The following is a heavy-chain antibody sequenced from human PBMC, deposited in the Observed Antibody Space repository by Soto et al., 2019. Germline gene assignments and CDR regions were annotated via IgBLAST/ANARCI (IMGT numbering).Heavy chain of an antibody. D-gene: IGHD3-10*01. CDR3: ARPRNIIIWFGELPDV. J-gene: IGHJ6*02. V-gene: IGHV3-30-3*01. Sequence: QVPLEESGGGVVQPGRSLRLSCAASGFSFSSHAMHWVRQAPGKGLEWVGVISYDGSDKYYAVSVKGRFTISRDNSKNTLYLQMNSLRVEDTAVYYCARPRNIIIWFGELPDVWGQGTTVIVS. CDR1: GFSFSSHA. CDR2: ISYDGSDK.